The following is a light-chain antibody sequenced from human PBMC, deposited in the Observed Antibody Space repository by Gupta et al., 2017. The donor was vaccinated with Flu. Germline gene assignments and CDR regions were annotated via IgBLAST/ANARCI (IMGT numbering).Light chain of an antibody. CDR3: AAWDDSLNGHYV. CDR1: SSNIGRDT. Sequence: VTISCSGSSSNIGRDTVNWYQQVPGTAPKLLIYGNHQRPSGVPVRFSGSKSGTSASLAISGLQSEDEADYYCAAWDDSLNGHYVFGTGTEVTGL. J-gene: IGLJ1*01. V-gene: IGLV1-44*01. CDR2: GNH.